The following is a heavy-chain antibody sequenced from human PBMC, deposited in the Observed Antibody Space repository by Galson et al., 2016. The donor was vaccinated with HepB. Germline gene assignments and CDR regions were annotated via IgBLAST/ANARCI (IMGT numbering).Heavy chain of an antibody. CDR3: ARGGEFSGAFDI. CDR2: IYPRDSDS. D-gene: IGHD3-10*01. CDR1: RDLLRNYW. Sequence: QSGAEVKKPGESLKISCAGSRDLLRNYWIGWVRQQPGKGLEWMGIIYPRDSDSRYSPSFQGQVTISGDKSISTAYLQWSSLKASDTAMYYCARGGEFSGAFDIWGQGTMVTVSS. J-gene: IGHJ3*02. V-gene: IGHV5-51*01.